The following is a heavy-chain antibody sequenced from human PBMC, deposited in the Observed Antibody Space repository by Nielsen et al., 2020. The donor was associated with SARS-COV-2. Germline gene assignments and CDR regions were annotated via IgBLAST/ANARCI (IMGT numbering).Heavy chain of an antibody. CDR3: AKDLSRESATIFGVVIAPAFDY. D-gene: IGHD3-3*01. CDR2: ISYDGSNK. V-gene: IGHV3-30*04. Sequence: VRQAPGKGLEWVAVISYDGSNKYYADSVKGRFTISRDNSKNTLYLQMNSLRAEDTAVYYCAKDLSRESATIFGVVIAPAFDYWGQGTLVTVSS. J-gene: IGHJ4*02.